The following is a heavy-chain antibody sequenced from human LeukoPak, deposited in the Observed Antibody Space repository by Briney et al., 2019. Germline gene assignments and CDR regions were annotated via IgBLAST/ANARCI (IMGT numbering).Heavy chain of an antibody. V-gene: IGHV1-2*02. D-gene: IGHD1-26*01. Sequence: ASVKVSCKASGYTFTGYYTHWVRQAPGQGLEWMGWINPNSGGTNYAQKFQGRVTMTRDTSISTAYMELSRLRSDDTAVYYCARDDADWGAIFDYWGQGTLVTVSS. CDR2: INPNSGGT. CDR3: ARDDADWGAIFDY. J-gene: IGHJ4*02. CDR1: GYTFTGYY.